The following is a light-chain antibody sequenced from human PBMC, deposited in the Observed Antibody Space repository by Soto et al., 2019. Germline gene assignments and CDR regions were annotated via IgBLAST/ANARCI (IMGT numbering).Light chain of an antibody. CDR3: QQYDSYST. CDR1: QSISNW. CDR2: KAS. V-gene: IGKV1-5*03. Sequence: DIQMTQSPSTLSASVGDRVIITCRASQSISNWLAWYQQKPGKAPKLLIYKASSLESGVPSRFSGSGSGTEFTLTISSLQPDDFETYYCQQYDSYSTFGQGTKVEIK. J-gene: IGKJ1*01.